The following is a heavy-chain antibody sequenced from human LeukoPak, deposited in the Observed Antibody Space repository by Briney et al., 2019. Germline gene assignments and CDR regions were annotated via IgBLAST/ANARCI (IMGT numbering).Heavy chain of an antibody. CDR3: APSPYYYESSGYSA. V-gene: IGHV3-66*01. CDR2: IYSGGTT. J-gene: IGHJ5*02. CDR1: GFTVSSNY. D-gene: IGHD3-22*01. Sequence: PRGSLRLSCAASGFTVSSNYMSWVRPAPRKGLEWVSVIYSGGTTYYADSVKGRFTISRDNSKNTLYLQMSRLRAEDTAVYYCAPSPYYYESSGYSAWGQGTRVTVSS.